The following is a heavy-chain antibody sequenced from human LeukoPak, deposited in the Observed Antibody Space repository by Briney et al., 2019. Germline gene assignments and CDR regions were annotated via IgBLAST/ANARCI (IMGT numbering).Heavy chain of an antibody. Sequence: GGSLRLSCAASGFTFSSYAMSWVRQALGKGLEWVSAISGSGGSTYYADSVKGRFTISRDNSKNTLYLQMNSLRAEDTAVYYCAKDPFSGPFWGSYRYPDYWGQGTLVTVSS. V-gene: IGHV3-23*01. CDR2: ISGSGGST. D-gene: IGHD3-16*02. J-gene: IGHJ4*02. CDR1: GFTFSSYA. CDR3: AKDPFSGPFWGSYRYPDY.